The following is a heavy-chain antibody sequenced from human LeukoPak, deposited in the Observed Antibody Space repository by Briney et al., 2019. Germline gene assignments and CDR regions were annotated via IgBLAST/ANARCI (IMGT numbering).Heavy chain of an antibody. CDR1: GYTLTELS. V-gene: IGHV1-24*01. Sequence: ASVKVSCKVSGYTLTELSMHWVRQAPGKGLEWMGGFDPEDGETIYAQKFQGRVTMTEDTSTDTAYMELSSLRSEDTAVYYCATGVPKWELQSQNAFDIWGQGTMVTVSS. CDR3: ATGVPKWELQSQNAFDI. J-gene: IGHJ3*02. CDR2: FDPEDGET. D-gene: IGHD1-26*01.